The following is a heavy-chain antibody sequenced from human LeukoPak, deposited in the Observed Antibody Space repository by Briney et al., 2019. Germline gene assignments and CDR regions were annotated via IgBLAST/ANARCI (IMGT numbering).Heavy chain of an antibody. J-gene: IGHJ4*02. V-gene: IGHV3-23*01. D-gene: IGHD5-12*01. CDR3: AKDLDIVATITGN. Sequence: PGGSLRLSCAASGFTFSSYAMSWVRQAPGKGLEWVSGVSGSGGSTYYADPVKSRFTISRDNSKNTLYLQMNSLRAEDTAVYYCAKDLDIVATITGNWGQGTLVTVSS. CDR1: GFTFSSYA. CDR2: VSGSGGST.